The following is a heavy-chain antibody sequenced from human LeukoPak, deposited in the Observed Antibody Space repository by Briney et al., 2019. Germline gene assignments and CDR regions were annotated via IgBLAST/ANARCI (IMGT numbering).Heavy chain of an antibody. Sequence: ASVKVSCKASGNTFTSYYMHWVRQAPGQGLEWMGIINPSGGSTSYAQKLQGRVTMTRDTSTSTVYMELSSLRSEDTAVYYCARVTVVRGYTLTYFDYWGQGTLVTVSS. CDR2: INPSGGST. CDR3: ARVTVVRGYTLTYFDY. J-gene: IGHJ4*02. D-gene: IGHD5-12*01. V-gene: IGHV1-46*01. CDR1: GNTFTSYY.